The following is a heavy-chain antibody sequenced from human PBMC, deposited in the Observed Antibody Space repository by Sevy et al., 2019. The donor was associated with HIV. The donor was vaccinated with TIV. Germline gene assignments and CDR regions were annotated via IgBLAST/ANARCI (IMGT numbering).Heavy chain of an antibody. J-gene: IGHJ1*01. D-gene: IGHD1-1*01. CDR3: ALERLSSDVAEYFQN. CDR2: ISFDASNK. CDR1: GFTFSRYS. V-gene: IGHV3-30*04. Sequence: GGSLRLSCAASGFTFSRYSMHWVRQAPGKGLEWVANISFDASNKHYADSVKGRVTISSDNCQNWLFLQMNSLRPEETAVYYCALERLSSDVAEYFQNWGQGTLVTVSS.